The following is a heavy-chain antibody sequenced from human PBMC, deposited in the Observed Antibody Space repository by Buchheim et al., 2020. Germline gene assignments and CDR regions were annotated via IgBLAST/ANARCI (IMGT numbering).Heavy chain of an antibody. CDR1: GYTFTSNY. D-gene: IGHD1/OR15-1a*01. V-gene: IGHV1-46*03. J-gene: IGHJ4*02. Sequence: QVQLVQSGAEVKKPGASVKVSCKASGYTFTSNYMHWVRQAPGQGLEWMGLVNPSGGSTNYAQKFQGRVTMTRDTSTSIVYMELSSLTSEDTAVYYCARGTTLHYLDHGGQGTL. CDR3: ARGTTLHYLDH. CDR2: VNPSGGST.